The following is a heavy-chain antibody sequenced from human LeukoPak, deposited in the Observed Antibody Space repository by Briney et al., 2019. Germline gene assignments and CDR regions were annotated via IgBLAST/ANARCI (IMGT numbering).Heavy chain of an antibody. CDR3: ARDYFYPMDV. CDR1: GFTFRIYW. CDR2: IKHDGSEK. V-gene: IGHV3-7*04. J-gene: IGHJ6*02. Sequence: PGGSLRLSCEASGFTFRIYWMSWVRQAPGKGLEWVANIKHDGSEKYYVDSVKGRFTISRDNAKNSLYLQMNSLRAEDTAVYYCARDYFYPMDVWGQGTTVTASS.